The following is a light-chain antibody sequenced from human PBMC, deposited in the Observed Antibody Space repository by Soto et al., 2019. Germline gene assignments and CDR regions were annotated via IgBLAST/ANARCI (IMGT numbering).Light chain of an antibody. CDR2: GNN. CDR3: QSYASSLSANFV. J-gene: IGLJ1*01. CDR1: SSNIGAGYD. V-gene: IGLV1-40*01. Sequence: QSVLTQPPSVSGAPGQRVTISCTGSSSNIGAGYDVHWYQQLPGKAPKLLIYGNNNRPSGVPDRFSGSKSGTSASPAITGLRADDEADYYCQSYASSLSANFVFGTGTKVTVL.